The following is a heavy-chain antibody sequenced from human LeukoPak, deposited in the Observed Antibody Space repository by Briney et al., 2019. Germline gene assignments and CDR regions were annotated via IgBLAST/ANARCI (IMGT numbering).Heavy chain of an antibody. CDR3: ARGPYGRGDWFDP. D-gene: IGHD2-21*01. V-gene: IGHV4-59*01. CDR2: IYYSGST. CDR1: GGSISSYY. J-gene: IGHJ5*02. Sequence: PSETLSLTCTVSGGSISSYYWSWIRQPPGKGLEWIGYIYYSGSTNHNPSLKSRVTISVDTSKNQFSLKLSSVTAADTAVYYCARGPYGRGDWFDPWGQGTLVTVSS.